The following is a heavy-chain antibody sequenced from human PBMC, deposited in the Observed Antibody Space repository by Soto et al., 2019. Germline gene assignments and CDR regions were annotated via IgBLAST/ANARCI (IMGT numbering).Heavy chain of an antibody. D-gene: IGHD5-18*01. Sequence: ASVKVSCKVSGYTLTELSMHWVRQAPGKGLEWMGGFDPEDGETIYAQKFQGRVTITWDTSANTGYMELSSLRSEDTAVYYCARDVGSYGWADAFDIWGQGTMVTVSS. CDR1: GYTLTELS. V-gene: IGHV1-24*01. CDR3: ARDVGSYGWADAFDI. J-gene: IGHJ3*02. CDR2: FDPEDGET.